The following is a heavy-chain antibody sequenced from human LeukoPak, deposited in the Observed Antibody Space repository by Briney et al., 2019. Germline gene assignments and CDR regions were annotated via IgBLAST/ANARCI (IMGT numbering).Heavy chain of an antibody. CDR3: ASDTVVTNWFDP. CDR2: MNPNSGNT. CDR1: GYTFTSSD. Sequence: ASVKVSCKASGYTFTSSDINWVRQATGQGLESMGWMNPNSGNTGYAQKFQGRVTMTRNTSISTAYMELSSLRSEDTAVYYCASDTVVTNWFDPGGQGTLVTVSS. V-gene: IGHV1-8*01. J-gene: IGHJ5*02. D-gene: IGHD4-23*01.